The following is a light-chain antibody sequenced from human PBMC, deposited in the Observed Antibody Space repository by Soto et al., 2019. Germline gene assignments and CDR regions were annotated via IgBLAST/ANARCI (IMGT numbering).Light chain of an antibody. CDR2: GVS. J-gene: IGKJ5*01. V-gene: IGKV3D-15*01. CDR1: QSLNSQ. Sequence: EIVMPQSLATLSVSPGEGVTLSCRASQSLNSQLAWYQQKPGQAPKLLIYGVSSRATGIPARFSGSGSGTEFALTISSLQSEDSAVYYCQQYYTWPITFGQGTRLEI. CDR3: QQYYTWPIT.